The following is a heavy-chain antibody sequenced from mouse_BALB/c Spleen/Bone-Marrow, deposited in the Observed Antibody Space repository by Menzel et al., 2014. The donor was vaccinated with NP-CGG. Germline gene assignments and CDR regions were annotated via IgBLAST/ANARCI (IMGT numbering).Heavy chain of an antibody. D-gene: IGHD2-4*01. CDR3: ARHAYYDQTEVSFVY. J-gene: IGHJ3*01. CDR2: ISVGGSYT. CDR1: GFTFSSYG. V-gene: IGHV5-9-2*01. Sequence: EVMLVESGGNLVKSGGSLKLSCAASGFTFSSYGMSWVRQTPEKRLEWVATISVGGSYTFYPDSVKGRFTISRDNAKNNLYLQLSSLRSEDTALYYCARHAYYDQTEVSFVYWGQGTLVTVSA.